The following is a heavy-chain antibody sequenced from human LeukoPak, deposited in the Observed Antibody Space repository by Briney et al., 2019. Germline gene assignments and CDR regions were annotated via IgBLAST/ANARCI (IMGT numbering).Heavy chain of an antibody. CDR3: AAYLKSITWNRERDYFDY. Sequence: ASVKVSCKTSGYTFTSYDINWVRQATGQGLGWMGWMNAKSGNTAYAQKFQGRVAMTRNTSISTAYMELSSLRSEDTAVYYCAAYLKSITWNRERDYFDYWGQRSLVTVSS. J-gene: IGHJ4*02. CDR2: MNAKSGNT. D-gene: IGHD1/OR15-1a*01. CDR1: GYTFTSYD. V-gene: IGHV1-8*01.